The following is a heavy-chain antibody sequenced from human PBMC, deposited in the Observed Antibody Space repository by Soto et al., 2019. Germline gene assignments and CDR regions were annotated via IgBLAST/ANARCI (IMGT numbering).Heavy chain of an antibody. CDR1: GGSITNYL. Sequence: SETLSLTCTVSGGSITNYLWSWIRQSPGKGLEWIGYIYYSGTTNYNPSLMSRVTISVDTSKNHFSLKLTSVTAADTAVYYCARVYGSGSLTNWFDPWGRGTLVTVSS. J-gene: IGHJ5*02. CDR2: IYYSGTT. D-gene: IGHD3-10*01. CDR3: ARVYGSGSLTNWFDP. V-gene: IGHV4-59*01.